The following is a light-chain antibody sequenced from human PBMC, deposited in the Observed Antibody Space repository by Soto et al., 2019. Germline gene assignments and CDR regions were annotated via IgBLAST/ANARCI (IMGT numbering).Light chain of an antibody. CDR2: RDN. V-gene: IGLV1-47*01. CDR3: AAWDDTVRSYV. CDR1: ISNIATNY. Sequence: QSVLTQPPSVSGTPGQRVTISCSGGISNIATNYVHLFQQLPGTAPKVLSNRDNQRPSGVPDRFSGSKSGTSASLAISGLRSEDEAEYYCAAWDDTVRSYVFGTGTKLTFL. J-gene: IGLJ1*01.